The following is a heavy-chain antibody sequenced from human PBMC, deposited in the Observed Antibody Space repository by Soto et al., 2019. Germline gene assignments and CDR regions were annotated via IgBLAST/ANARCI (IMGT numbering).Heavy chain of an antibody. V-gene: IGHV4-61*01. CDR2: IYSSGRT. Sequence: QVQLQESGPGLVEPSETLSLTCTVSGDSVTSDSYYWTWIRQPPGKGLEWIGYIYSSGRTNYNPSLKSRLTMSLDTSSNQFSLKLTSVNAADTAVYYCARDIRGYSRAFDYWGQGTLVSVSS. CDR3: ARDIRGYSRAFDY. CDR1: GDSVTSDSYY. J-gene: IGHJ4*02. D-gene: IGHD5-18*01.